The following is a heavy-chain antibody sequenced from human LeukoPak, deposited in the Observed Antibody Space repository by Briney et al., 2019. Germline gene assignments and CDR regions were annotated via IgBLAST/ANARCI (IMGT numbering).Heavy chain of an antibody. Sequence: GSLLLSCAAPGFTFSSYWMHWARQAPGKGLVWVSRIKGDGSSTLYADSVKGRFTISRDNTKNTLYLQMNSLRVEDTAVYYCARDGTTVVPFDYWGQGTLVTVSS. CDR3: ARDGTTVVPFDY. D-gene: IGHD4-23*01. CDR1: GFTFSSYW. J-gene: IGHJ4*02. CDR2: IKGDGSST. V-gene: IGHV3-74*01.